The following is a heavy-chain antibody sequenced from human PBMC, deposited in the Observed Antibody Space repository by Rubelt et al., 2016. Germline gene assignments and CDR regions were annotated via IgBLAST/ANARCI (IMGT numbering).Heavy chain of an antibody. CDR1: GFTFSSYA. V-gene: IGHV3-23*01. J-gene: IGHJ6*03. CDR3: AKDHRYSSSWYGEESYYYYYMDV. Sequence: EVQLLESGGGLVQPGGSLRLSCAASGFTFSSYAMSWVRQAPGKGLEWVSAISGSGGSTYYADSVKGRFTISRDNSKNTLYLQMNSLRAEDTAVYYCAKDHRYSSSWYGEESYYYYYMDVWGKGTTVTVSS. CDR2: ISGSGGST. D-gene: IGHD6-13*01.